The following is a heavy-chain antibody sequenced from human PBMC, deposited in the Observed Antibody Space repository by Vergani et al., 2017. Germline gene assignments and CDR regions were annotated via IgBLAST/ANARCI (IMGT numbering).Heavy chain of an antibody. V-gene: IGHV1-69*04. CDR1: GGTFSSYA. CDR2: IIPILGIA. D-gene: IGHD1-26*01. J-gene: IGHJ6*02. Sequence: QVQLVQSGAEVKKPGASVKVSCKASGGTFSSYAISWVRQAPGQGLEWMGRIIPILGIANYAQKFQGRVTITADKSTSTADMELSSLRSEDTAVYYCAGGGGSGWALLLDYYYYGMDVWGQGTTVTVSS. CDR3: AGGGGSGWALLLDYYYYGMDV.